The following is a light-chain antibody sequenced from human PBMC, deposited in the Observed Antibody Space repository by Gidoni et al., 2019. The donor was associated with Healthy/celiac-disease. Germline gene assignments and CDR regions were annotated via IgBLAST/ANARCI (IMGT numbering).Light chain of an antibody. Sequence: DIQLTQSPSFLSASAGDRVTITCRASQGISSYLAWYQQKPGKAPKLLIYAASTLQIGVPSRFSGSGSGTEFTLTISSLQPEDFSTYYCQQLNSYPRTFGQGTKVEIK. CDR3: QQLNSYPRT. CDR1: QGISSY. CDR2: AAS. V-gene: IGKV1-9*01. J-gene: IGKJ1*01.